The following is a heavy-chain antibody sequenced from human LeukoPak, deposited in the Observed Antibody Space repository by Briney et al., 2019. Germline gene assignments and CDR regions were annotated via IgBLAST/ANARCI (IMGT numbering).Heavy chain of an antibody. D-gene: IGHD1-26*01. CDR2: IYPGDSDT. V-gene: IGHV5-51*01. Sequence: GESLKISCKASGYSFTTCWIAWVRQMPGKGLEWMGIIYPGDSDTRYSPSFQGQVTISADKSISTAYLQWSSLKASDSAMYYCARRGSSPTLDYYYMDVWGKGTTVTVSS. J-gene: IGHJ6*03. CDR3: ARRGSSPTLDYYYMDV. CDR1: GYSFTTCW.